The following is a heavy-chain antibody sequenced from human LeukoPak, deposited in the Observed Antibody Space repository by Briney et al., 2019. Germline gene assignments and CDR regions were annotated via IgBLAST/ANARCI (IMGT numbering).Heavy chain of an antibody. J-gene: IGHJ5*02. CDR1: GGSISSYY. Sequence: PSETLSLTCTVSGGSISSYYWSWIRQPPGKGLEWIGYIYYSGSANYNPSLKSRVTISVDTSKNQFSLKLSSVTAADTAVYYCARGLRYYDSSGSYNWFDPWGQGTLVTVSS. D-gene: IGHD3-22*01. CDR2: IYYSGSA. V-gene: IGHV4-59*08. CDR3: ARGLRYYDSSGSYNWFDP.